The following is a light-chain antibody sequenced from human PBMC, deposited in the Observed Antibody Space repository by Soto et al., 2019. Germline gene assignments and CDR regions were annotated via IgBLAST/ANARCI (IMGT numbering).Light chain of an antibody. V-gene: IGKV1-39*01. CDR2: AAS. CDR3: QQSYSTSVT. Sequence: DIQMTHSPTSLSASVGDRVTITCRASHIISNYLNWYQQKPGKAPKLLIYAASSLQSGVPSRFSGSGSGTDFALTISSLQPEDFATYYCQQSYSTSVTFGQGTRL. J-gene: IGKJ5*01. CDR1: HIISNY.